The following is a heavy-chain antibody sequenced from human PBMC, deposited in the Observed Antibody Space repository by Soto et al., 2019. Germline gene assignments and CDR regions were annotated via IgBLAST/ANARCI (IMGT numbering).Heavy chain of an antibody. Sequence: GGSLRLSCAASGFTFSSYAMHWVRQAPGKGLEWVAVISYDGSNKYYADSVKGRFTISRDNSKNTLYLQMNSLRAEDTAVYYCARGRPGDYGDYYFDYWGQGTLVTVSS. CDR1: GFTFSSYA. D-gene: IGHD4-17*01. J-gene: IGHJ4*02. CDR2: ISYDGSNK. V-gene: IGHV3-30-3*01. CDR3: ARGRPGDYGDYYFDY.